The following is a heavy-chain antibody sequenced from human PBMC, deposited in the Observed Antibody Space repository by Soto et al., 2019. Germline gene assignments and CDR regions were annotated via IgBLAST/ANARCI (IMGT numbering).Heavy chain of an antibody. J-gene: IGHJ6*03. CDR2: ISGNSGDT. V-gene: IGHV1-18*01. Sequence: QVQLVQSGAEVKKPGASVKVSCKASGYSFTSHGISWVRQAPGQGLEWMGWISGNSGDTNYAQKLQGRVTMTTDTSTSTAYMELRSLRSEDTAVYYCARMVRGSNIDSYHYIDGWGKGTTVTASS. CDR1: GYSFTSHG. D-gene: IGHD3-10*01. CDR3: ARMVRGSNIDSYHYIDG.